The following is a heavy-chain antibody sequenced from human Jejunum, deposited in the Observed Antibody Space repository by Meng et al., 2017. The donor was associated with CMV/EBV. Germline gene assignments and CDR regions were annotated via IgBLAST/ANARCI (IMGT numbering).Heavy chain of an antibody. CDR2: VNGTRGDT. CDR3: ARDGVACNNTRCRGFYS. D-gene: IGHD2-2*01. V-gene: IGHV1-2*02. J-gene: IGHJ5*02. Sequence: YSFPYFLLHLVRQATGQGLEWMGWVNGTRGDTNYAQTFRGRVTMTRDTSMNTAYLELSSLRSDATAVYYCARDGVACNNTRCRGFYSWGQGTLVTVSS. CDR1: YSFPYFL.